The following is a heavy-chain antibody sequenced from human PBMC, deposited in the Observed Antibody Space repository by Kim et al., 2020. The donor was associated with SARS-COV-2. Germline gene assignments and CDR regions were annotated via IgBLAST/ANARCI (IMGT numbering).Heavy chain of an antibody. D-gene: IGHD3-10*01. CDR1: GFTFGDYA. CDR3: TRDSGDTMVRGVILTPGYFDL. Sequence: GSLRLSCTASGFTFGDYAMSWFRQAPGKGLEWVGFIRSKAYGGTTEYAASVKGRFTISRDDSKSIAYLQMNSLKTEDTAVYYCTRDSGDTMVRGVILTPGYFDLWGRGTLVTVSS. CDR2: IRSKAYGGTT. J-gene: IGHJ2*01. V-gene: IGHV3-49*03.